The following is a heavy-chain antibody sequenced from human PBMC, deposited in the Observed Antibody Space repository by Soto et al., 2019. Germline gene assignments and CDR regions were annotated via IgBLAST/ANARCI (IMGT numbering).Heavy chain of an antibody. V-gene: IGHV3-15*01. CDR2: IKSKTDGGTT. Sequence: GGSLRLSCAASGFTFSNAWMSWVRQAPGKGLEWVGRIKSKTDGGTTDYAAPVKGRFTISRDDSKNTLYLQMNSLKTEDTAVYYCTTDRYCSRTSCYYWGQGTLVTVSS. CDR1: GFTFSNAW. D-gene: IGHD2-2*01. CDR3: TTDRYCSRTSCYY. J-gene: IGHJ4*02.